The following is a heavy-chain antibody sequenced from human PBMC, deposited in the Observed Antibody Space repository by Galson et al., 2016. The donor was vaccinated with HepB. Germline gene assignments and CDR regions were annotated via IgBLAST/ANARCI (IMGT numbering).Heavy chain of an antibody. CDR2: INPNSGGT. Sequence: SVKVSCKASGYIITGYYMHWVRQAPGQGLEWMGRINPNSGGTDYAQKFQGRVTMTRDTSINTVYMELNRLTSDDTAVYYCARGPGSGWYGSQYYFDYWGHGSLATVSS. D-gene: IGHD6-19*01. J-gene: IGHJ4*01. CDR3: ARGPGSGWYGSQYYFDY. CDR1: GYIITGYY. V-gene: IGHV1-2*06.